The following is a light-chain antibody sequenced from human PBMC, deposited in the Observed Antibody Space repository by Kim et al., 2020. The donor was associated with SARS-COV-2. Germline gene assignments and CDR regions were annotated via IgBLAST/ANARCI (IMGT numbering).Light chain of an antibody. J-gene: IGLJ3*02. Sequence: QPVLTQSPSASASLGASVKLTCTLTSGHSSYAIAWHQQQPEKGPRYLMKVHSDGSHNKGDGIPDRFSGSSSGAERYLTISSLQSEDEADYYCQTWGTDILVFDGGTQLTVL. V-gene: IGLV4-69*01. CDR2: VHSDGSH. CDR1: SGHSSYA. CDR3: QTWGTDILV.